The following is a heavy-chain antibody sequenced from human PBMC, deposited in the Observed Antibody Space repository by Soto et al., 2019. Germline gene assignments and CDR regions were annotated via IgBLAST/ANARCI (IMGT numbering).Heavy chain of an antibody. CDR2: IIPILGLT. Sequence: QVQLVQSGAEVKKPGSSVKVSCKASGDTFTTYSISWVRQAPGQGLEWVGRIIPILGLTNYAQNFQGRITITADKSTSTAYMELSSQISEDTAVYYWARDGILLRGVVHSGRDVRGQGTTVIVSS. D-gene: IGHD3-10*01. J-gene: IGHJ6*02. CDR1: GDTFTTYS. CDR3: ARDGILLRGVVHSGRDV. V-gene: IGHV1-69*04.